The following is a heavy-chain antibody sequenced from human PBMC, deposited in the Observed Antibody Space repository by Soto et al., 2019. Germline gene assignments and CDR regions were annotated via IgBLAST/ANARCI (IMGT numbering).Heavy chain of an antibody. Sequence: GESLKISCKASGYSFTNYWIGWVRQMPGKGLEWMGTIYPGDSDTRYSPSFQGQVTFSVDKSLNTAYLHWTSLKASDTAIYYCAIQHPLDSSAWYNWGQGTLVTVSS. CDR2: IYPGDSDT. CDR3: AIQHPLDSSAWYN. J-gene: IGHJ4*02. CDR1: GYSFTNYW. D-gene: IGHD6-19*01. V-gene: IGHV5-51*01.